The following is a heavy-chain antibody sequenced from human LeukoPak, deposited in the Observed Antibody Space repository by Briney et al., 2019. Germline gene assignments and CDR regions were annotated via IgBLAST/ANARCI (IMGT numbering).Heavy chain of an antibody. CDR3: ARDAPFMYIGCSSTSCYYNAFDI. CDR2: IYYSGST. J-gene: IGHJ3*02. CDR1: GGSISDSTYY. V-gene: IGHV4-39*07. D-gene: IGHD2-2*01. Sequence: SETLSLTCTVSGGSISDSTYYWGWIRQPPGKGLEWIGTIYYSGSTYYNPSLRRRVTISVDTSKDQFSLKLSSVTAADTAVYYCARDAPFMYIGCSSTSCYYNAFDIWGQGTMVTVSS.